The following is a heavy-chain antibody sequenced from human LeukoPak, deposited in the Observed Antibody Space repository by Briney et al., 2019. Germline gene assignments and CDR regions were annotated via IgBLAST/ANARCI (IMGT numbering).Heavy chain of an antibody. D-gene: IGHD2-2*02. Sequence: PSETLSLTCTVSGGSISSGGYYWSWIRQHPGKGLEWIGYIYYSGSTYYNPSLKSRVTISVDKSKNQFSLKLSSVTAADTAVYYCARAIRVYYYYGMDVWGQGTTVTVSS. CDR2: IYYSGST. CDR3: ARAIRVYYYYGMDV. J-gene: IGHJ6*02. CDR1: GGSISSGGYY. V-gene: IGHV4-31*03.